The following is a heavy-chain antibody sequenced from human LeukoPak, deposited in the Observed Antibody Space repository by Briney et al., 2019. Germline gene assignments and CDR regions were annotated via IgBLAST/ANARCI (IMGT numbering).Heavy chain of an antibody. CDR1: GGSISSYY. CDR2: IYYSGST. V-gene: IGHV4-59*01. D-gene: IGHD5-24*01. J-gene: IGHJ4*02. Sequence: SEALSLTCTVSGGSISSYYWSWIRQPPGKGLEWIGYIYYSGSTNYNPSLKSRVTISVDTSKNQFSLKLSSVTAADTAVYYCARVEMATMDYWGQGTLVTVSS. CDR3: ARVEMATMDY.